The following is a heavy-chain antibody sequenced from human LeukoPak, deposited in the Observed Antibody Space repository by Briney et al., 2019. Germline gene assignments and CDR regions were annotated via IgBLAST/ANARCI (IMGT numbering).Heavy chain of an antibody. CDR1: AFTFSAFA. CDR3: VKEMATITSPFDC. Sequence: GGSLRLSCSASAFTFSAFAMHWIRQAPGKGLEYVSAINSNGRSTYYADSMKGRVTISRDNSKNTVYLQMTSLRPEDTAVYYCVKEMATITSPFDCWGQGTPVTVSS. V-gene: IGHV3-64D*09. D-gene: IGHD5-24*01. J-gene: IGHJ4*02. CDR2: INSNGRST.